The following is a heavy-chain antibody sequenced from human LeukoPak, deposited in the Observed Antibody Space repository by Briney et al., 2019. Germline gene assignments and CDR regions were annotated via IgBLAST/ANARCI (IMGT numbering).Heavy chain of an antibody. D-gene: IGHD3-10*01. CDR2: INYSGST. J-gene: IGHJ5*02. CDR3: ARYGSGSTWFDP. CDR1: GGSISSYY. Sequence: SETLSLTCTVSGGSISSYYWSWIRQPPGKGLEWIGYINYSGSTYYSPSLKSRVTISVDTSKNQFFLKLGSVTAADTAVYYCARYGSGSTWFDPWGQGTLVTVSS. V-gene: IGHV4-59*06.